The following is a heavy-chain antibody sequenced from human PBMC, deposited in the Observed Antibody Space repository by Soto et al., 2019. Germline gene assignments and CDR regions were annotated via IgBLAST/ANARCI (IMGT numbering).Heavy chain of an antibody. J-gene: IGHJ6*02. CDR1: GYTFTSYG. Sequence: AASVKVSCKASGYTFTSYGISWVRQAPGQGLEWMGWISAYNGNTNYAQKLQGRVTMTTDTSTSTAYMELRSLRSDDTAVYYCARDRRRVYYYFWSAPYGMDVWGQGTTVTVSS. CDR3: ARDRRRVYYYFWSAPYGMDV. CDR2: ISAYNGNT. V-gene: IGHV1-18*01. D-gene: IGHD3-3*01.